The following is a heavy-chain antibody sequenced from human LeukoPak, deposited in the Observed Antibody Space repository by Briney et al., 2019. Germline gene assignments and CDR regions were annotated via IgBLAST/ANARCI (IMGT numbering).Heavy chain of an antibody. V-gene: IGHV3-23*01. CDR1: GFTFSSYA. CDR2: IIGSGDNT. CDR3: AKGSYYDSSGSFYFDY. D-gene: IGHD3-22*01. J-gene: IGHJ4*02. Sequence: GGSLRLSCAASGFTFSSYAMSWVRQAPGKGLEWVSGIIGSGDNTYYADSVKGRFTISRDNSKNTLYVQVNSLGTEDTAAYCCAKGSYYDSSGSFYFDYWGQGTLVTVSS.